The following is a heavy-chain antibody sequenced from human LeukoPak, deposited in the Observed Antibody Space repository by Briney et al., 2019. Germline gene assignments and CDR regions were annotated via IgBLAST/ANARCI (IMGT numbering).Heavy chain of an antibody. J-gene: IGHJ3*02. V-gene: IGHV5-51*01. CDR2: IYPGDSDT. CDR3: ARHLYTENAFDI. D-gene: IGHD2-2*02. CDR1: GDSFNTYW. Sequence: GESLKISCKGSGDSFNTYWIGWVRQMPGKGLELMGIIYPGDSDTRYSPSFQGQVTISADKSISTAYLQWSRLKASDTAMYYCARHLYTENAFDIWGQGTMVTVSS.